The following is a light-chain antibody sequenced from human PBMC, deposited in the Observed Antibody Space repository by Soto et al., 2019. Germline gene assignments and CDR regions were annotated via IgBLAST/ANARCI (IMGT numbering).Light chain of an antibody. Sequence: SVLPQPTPLSGAPGQWTTLSCTGNHNDIGTYDYVSWYQQHPGRAPRLLIHGVTTRPSGISGRFSASKSGLTASLTISGLQPEDEADYYCSSFTSNRIYVFGPGTKV. CDR1: HNDIGTYDY. CDR3: SSFTSNRIYV. CDR2: GVT. V-gene: IGLV2-14*03. J-gene: IGLJ1*01.